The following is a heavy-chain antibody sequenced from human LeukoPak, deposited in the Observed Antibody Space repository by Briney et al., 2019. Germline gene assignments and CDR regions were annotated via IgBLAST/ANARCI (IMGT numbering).Heavy chain of an antibody. CDR3: ARTYLLAAATEFDP. J-gene: IGHJ5*02. Sequence: GGSLRLSCAASGFTFSSYSMNWVRQAPGEGLEWVSSISSSSSYIYYADSVKGRFTISRDNAKNSLYLQMNSLRAEDTAVYYCARTYLLAAATEFDPWGQGTLVTVSS. V-gene: IGHV3-21*01. D-gene: IGHD6-13*01. CDR1: GFTFSSYS. CDR2: ISSSSSYI.